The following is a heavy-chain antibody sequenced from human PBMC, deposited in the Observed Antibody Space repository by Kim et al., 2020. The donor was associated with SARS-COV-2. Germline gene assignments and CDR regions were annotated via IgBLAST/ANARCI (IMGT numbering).Heavy chain of an antibody. CDR3: VRDGGYNFRFGCCGY. CDR2: INPPNANT. CDR1: GYTFTTPA. V-gene: IGHV1-3*01. D-gene: IGHD3-22*01. Sequence: ASVKVSCKPSGYTFTTPAMHWVRQAPGQRLEWMGWINPPNANTKYPENFQGRITITRDMSVSTAYMELSSLSYDDTAVYYCVRDGGYNFRFGCCGYWSLG. J-gene: IGHJ4*02.